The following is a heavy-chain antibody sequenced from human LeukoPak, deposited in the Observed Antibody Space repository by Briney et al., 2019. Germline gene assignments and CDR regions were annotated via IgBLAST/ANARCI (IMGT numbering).Heavy chain of an antibody. V-gene: IGHV3-23*01. CDR2: ILSTGTT. CDR3: ATVKYDYGDPVGWFDP. Sequence: GGSLRLSCAASGFPFSASAMTWVRQAPGKGLEWVSHILSTGTTYYADSVGGRFTISRDNSKNTLYLQMTSLRADDTAVYYCATVKYDYGDPVGWFDPWGQGTLVTVSS. D-gene: IGHD4-17*01. J-gene: IGHJ5*02. CDR1: GFPFSASA.